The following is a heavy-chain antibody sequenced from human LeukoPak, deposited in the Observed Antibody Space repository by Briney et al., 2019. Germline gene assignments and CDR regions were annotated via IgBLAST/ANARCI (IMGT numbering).Heavy chain of an antibody. Sequence: KASETLSLTCAVYGGSFSGYYWSWIRQPPGKGLEWIGEINHSGSTNYNPSLKSRVTISVDTSKNQFSLKLSSVTAADMAVYYCARVRIGFDYWGQGTLVTVSS. CDR3: ARVRIGFDY. CDR2: INHSGST. CDR1: GGSFSGYY. V-gene: IGHV4-34*01. J-gene: IGHJ4*02. D-gene: IGHD2-15*01.